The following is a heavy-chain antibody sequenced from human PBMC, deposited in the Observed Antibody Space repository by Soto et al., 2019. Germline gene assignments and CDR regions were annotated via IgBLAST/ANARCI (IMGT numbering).Heavy chain of an antibody. CDR3: ARFSYSSGWYYLGY. J-gene: IGHJ4*02. CDR2: IYYSGST. CDR1: GGSISSYY. Sequence: PSETLSLTCTVSGGSISSYYWSWIRQPPGKGLEWVGCIYYSGSTNYNPSLKSRVTTSVDTSKQQFSLKLRSVTAADTAVYYCARFSYSSGWYYLGYWGQGTLVTGSS. D-gene: IGHD6-25*01. V-gene: IGHV4-59*08.